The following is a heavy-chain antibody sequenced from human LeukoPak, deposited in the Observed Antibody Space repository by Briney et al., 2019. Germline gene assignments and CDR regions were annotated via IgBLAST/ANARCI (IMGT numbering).Heavy chain of an antibody. D-gene: IGHD4-11*01. V-gene: IGHV4-59*01. Sequence: SETLSLTCTASGGSINSYYWSWIRQPPGKGLEWIAYIYYSGSTNYNPSLKSRVTISVDTSKNQFSLKLSSVTAADTAVYFCARNNYVTHFYGLDVWGQGTTVTVSS. CDR2: IYYSGST. J-gene: IGHJ6*02. CDR1: GGSINSYY. CDR3: ARNNYVTHFYGLDV.